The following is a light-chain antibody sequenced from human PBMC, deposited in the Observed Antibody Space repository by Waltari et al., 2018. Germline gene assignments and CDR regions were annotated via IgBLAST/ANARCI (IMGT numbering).Light chain of an antibody. Sequence: QSALAQPRSMSGSPAQSVAISCTGTSSDVGGYNFVSWYQQHPDKAPKLIIYDVNKRPSGVPDRFSGSTSGNTASLTIAGLQAEDEAHYYCWSYVGGNTYWVFGGGTKLTVL. CDR1: SSDVGGYNF. J-gene: IGLJ3*02. CDR2: DVN. V-gene: IGLV2-11*01. CDR3: WSYVGGNTYWV.